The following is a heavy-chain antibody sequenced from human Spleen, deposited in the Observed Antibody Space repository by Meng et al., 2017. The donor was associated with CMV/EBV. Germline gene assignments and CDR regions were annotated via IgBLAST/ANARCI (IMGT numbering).Heavy chain of an antibody. CDR3: ARIERRRILEYCGSDCSTTDY. CDR2: IYHSGST. D-gene: IGHD2-21*02. V-gene: IGHV4-4*01. J-gene: IGHJ4*02. CDR1: SSNL. Sequence: SSNLWTWVRVVAGKVLEWIGEIYHSGSTNYNPSLKSRVTISVDKFRNQFSLKLGSVTAADTAVYCCARIERRRILEYCGSDCSTTDYWGQGTLVTVSS.